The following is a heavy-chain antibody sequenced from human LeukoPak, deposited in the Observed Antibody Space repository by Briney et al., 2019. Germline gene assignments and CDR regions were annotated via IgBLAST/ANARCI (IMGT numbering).Heavy chain of an antibody. J-gene: IGHJ6*02. Sequence: SETLSLTCSVSGGSMTNLYWTWIRQPPGKGLEWIGDIYDSGSTRYNTSLESRVTISVDTSKNQFSLKLSSVTAADTAVYYCAKGGNTNFLYGDVWGQGTTVTVSS. D-gene: IGHD2-8*01. CDR2: IYDSGST. CDR3: AKGGNTNFLYGDV. CDR1: GGSMTNLY. V-gene: IGHV4-59*01.